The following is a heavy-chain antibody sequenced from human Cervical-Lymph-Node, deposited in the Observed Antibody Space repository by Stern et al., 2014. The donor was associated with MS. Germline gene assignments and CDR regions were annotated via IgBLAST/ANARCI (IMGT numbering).Heavy chain of an antibody. CDR2: INPNSGGT. CDR1: GGTLTGYY. V-gene: IGHV1-2*02. D-gene: IGHD2-21*01. Sequence: VQLVQSGAEVKKSGASVRVSCRTSGGTLTGYYMHWVRQAPGHGLEWMGWINPNSGGTTYAQKFQGRVTLTRDTSIRTVYLELSSLTRDDTAIYYCARATSILVADDSWGQGTLVTVSS. CDR3: ARATSILVADDS. J-gene: IGHJ5*01.